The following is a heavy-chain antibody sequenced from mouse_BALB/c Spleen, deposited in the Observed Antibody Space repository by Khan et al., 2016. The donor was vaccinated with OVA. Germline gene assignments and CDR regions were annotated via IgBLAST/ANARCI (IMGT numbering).Heavy chain of an antibody. CDR1: GYTFTDYE. Sequence: QVQLQQSGAELVRPGASVTLSCKASGYTFTDYEMHWVKQTPVHGLEWIGAIDPETGGTAYNQKFKGKATLTADKSSSTAYMERRSLTSEDSAVYYCTEYGNYVWYFDVWGAGTTVTVSS. V-gene: IGHV1-15*01. CDR3: TEYGNYVWYFDV. J-gene: IGHJ1*01. CDR2: IDPETGGT. D-gene: IGHD2-10*02.